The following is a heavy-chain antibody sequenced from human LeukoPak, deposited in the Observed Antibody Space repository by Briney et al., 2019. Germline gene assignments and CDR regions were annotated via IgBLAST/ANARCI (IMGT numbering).Heavy chain of an antibody. J-gene: IGHJ3*02. CDR2: IHPGDSDT. CDR1: GYSFTTYW. CDR3: ARRGGTTVTTDAFDI. Sequence: GESLKISCKGSGYSFTTYWIGWVRQMPGKGLEWMGIIHPGDSDTRYSPSFQGQVTFSADKSISTAYLQWSSLKASDTAMYYCARRGGTTVTTDAFDIWGQGTMVTVSS. D-gene: IGHD4-17*01. V-gene: IGHV5-51*01.